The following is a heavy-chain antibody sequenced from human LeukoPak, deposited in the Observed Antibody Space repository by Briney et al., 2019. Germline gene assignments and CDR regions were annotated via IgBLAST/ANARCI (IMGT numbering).Heavy chain of an antibody. CDR1: GYSFTDYY. CDR3: ARDGSSLTYYFDF. J-gene: IGHJ4*02. CDR2: INSHSGGT. V-gene: IGHV1-2*02. Sequence: ASVQVSCKASGYSFTDYYIHWVRQAPGQGLEWMCWINSHSGGTNYAQKFQGRVIMTRDTSTTTVYMEVTRLRSDDTALYYCARDGSSLTYYFDFWGQGTLVTVSS.